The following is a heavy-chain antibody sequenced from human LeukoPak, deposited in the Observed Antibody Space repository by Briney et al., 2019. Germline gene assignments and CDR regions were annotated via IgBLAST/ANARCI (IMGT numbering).Heavy chain of an antibody. Sequence: SETLSLTCTVSGGSISSYYWSWIRQPPGKGLEWIGYIYYSGSTNYNPSLKSRVTISVDTSKNQFSLKLSSVTAADTAVYYCAGDYGTYYFDYWGQGTLVTVSS. V-gene: IGHV4-59*12. CDR2: IYYSGST. J-gene: IGHJ4*02. CDR3: AGDYGTYYFDY. CDR1: GGSISSYY. D-gene: IGHD3-10*01.